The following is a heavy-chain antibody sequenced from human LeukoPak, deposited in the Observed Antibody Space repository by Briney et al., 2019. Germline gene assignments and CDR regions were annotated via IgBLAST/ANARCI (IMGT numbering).Heavy chain of an antibody. CDR2: LNANSGGS. J-gene: IGHJ4*02. D-gene: IGHD5-18*01. Sequence: ASVKVSCKASGYTLAGSYMHWVRQAPGQGLEWMGRLNANSGGSNYAQKFQGRVTVTGDTSISTGYMELSSLTSDDTAVYYCAGGNNYGYDYWGQGTLVTVSS. CDR1: GYTLAGSY. CDR3: AGGNNYGYDY. V-gene: IGHV1-2*06.